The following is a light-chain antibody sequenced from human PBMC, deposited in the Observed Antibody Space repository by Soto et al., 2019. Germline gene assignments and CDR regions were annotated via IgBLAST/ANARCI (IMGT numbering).Light chain of an antibody. CDR1: QSVSTS. CDR3: QQRSNWIS. J-gene: IGKJ4*01. Sequence: EIVLTQSPATLSLSPGERATLSCRASQSVSTSLAWYQQKPGQTPRLLIYDAFKRAPGIPARFSGSGSGTDFTLTISSLDAEDSAVYYCQQRSNWISFDGGTKVEIK. V-gene: IGKV3-11*01. CDR2: DAF.